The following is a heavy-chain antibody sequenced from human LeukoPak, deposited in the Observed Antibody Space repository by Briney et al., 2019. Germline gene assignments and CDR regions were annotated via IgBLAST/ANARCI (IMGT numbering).Heavy chain of an antibody. J-gene: IGHJ5*02. D-gene: IGHD1-26*01. CDR1: GFTFASYW. Sequence: PGGSVRLSCAASGFTFASYWMTWVRQAPGKGLEWVANIKQDGSEKNYVDSVKGRFTISRDNARNSLYLQMNSLRAEDTAVYYCVRASEQFDRWGQGTLVTVSS. V-gene: IGHV3-7*01. CDR3: VRASEQFDR. CDR2: IKQDGSEK.